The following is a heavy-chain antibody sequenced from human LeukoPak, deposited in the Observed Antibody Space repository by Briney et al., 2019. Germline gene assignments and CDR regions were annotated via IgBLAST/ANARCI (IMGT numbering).Heavy chain of an antibody. J-gene: IGHJ4*02. D-gene: IGHD3-22*01. CDR1: GFTFSSYG. V-gene: IGHV3-30*02. CDR3: AKDQFYDSSGVFDY. Sequence: GGSLRLSCAAPGFTFSSYGMHWVRQAPGKGLEWVAFIRYDGSNKYYADSVKGRFTISRDNSKNTLHLQVNSLRADDTAVYYCAKDQFYDSSGVFDYWGQGTLVTVSS. CDR2: IRYDGSNK.